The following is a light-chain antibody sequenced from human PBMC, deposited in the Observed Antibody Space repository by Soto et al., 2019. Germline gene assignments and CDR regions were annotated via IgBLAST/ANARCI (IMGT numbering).Light chain of an antibody. CDR1: SSDVGGYNY. J-gene: IGLJ3*02. V-gene: IGLV2-11*01. CDR2: DVS. CDR3: CSYAGNSLWV. Sequence: QSALTPPRSLSGSPGQSVTISCTGTSSDVGGYNYVSWYQQHPGKAPKLMIYDVSKWPSGVPDRFSGSKSGNTASLTISGLQAEDEADYYCCSYAGNSLWVFGGGTKLTVL.